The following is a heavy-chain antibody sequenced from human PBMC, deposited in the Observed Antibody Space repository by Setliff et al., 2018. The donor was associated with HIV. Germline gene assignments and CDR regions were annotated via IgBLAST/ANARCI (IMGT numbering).Heavy chain of an antibody. V-gene: IGHV1-18*01. CDR1: GYTFTSYG. CDR2: ISAYNGNT. D-gene: IGHD2-21*02. CDR3: AREPIGGDDAFDI. Sequence: WASVKVSCKASGYTFTSYGISWVRQAPGQGLEWMGWISAYNGNTKYSQKFQGRVTITRDTSATTAYMELSSLRSEDTAIFYCAREPIGGDDAFDIWGQGTMVTVSS. J-gene: IGHJ3*02.